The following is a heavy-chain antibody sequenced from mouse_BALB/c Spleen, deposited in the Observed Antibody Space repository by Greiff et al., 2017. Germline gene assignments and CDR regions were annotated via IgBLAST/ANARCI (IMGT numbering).Heavy chain of an antibody. V-gene: IGHV1-80*01. CDR3: ARDYGSSYDFDY. J-gene: IGHJ2*01. CDR2: IYPGDGDT. CDR1: GYAFSSYW. D-gene: IGHD1-1*01. Sequence: VMLVESGAELVRPGSSVKISCKASGYAFSSYWMNWVKQRPGQGLEWIGQIYPGDGDTNYNGKFKGKATLTADKSSSTAYMQLSSLTSEDSAVYFCARDYGSSYDFDYWGQGTTLTVSS.